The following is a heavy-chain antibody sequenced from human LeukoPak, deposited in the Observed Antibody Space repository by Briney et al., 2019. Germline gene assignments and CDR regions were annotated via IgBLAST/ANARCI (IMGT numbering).Heavy chain of an antibody. V-gene: IGHV4-61*02. CDR3: ASGGVGARPD. J-gene: IGHJ4*02. D-gene: IGHD1-26*01. CDR2: IYISGAI. CDR1: GGYINSGNYY. Sequence: PSETLSLTCTVPGGYINSGNYYWNWIRQPAGKGLEWIGRIYISGAINYNPSLKSRVTISVDTSKKQFSLKLTSVTAADTAVYYCASGGVGARPDWGQGTLVIVSS.